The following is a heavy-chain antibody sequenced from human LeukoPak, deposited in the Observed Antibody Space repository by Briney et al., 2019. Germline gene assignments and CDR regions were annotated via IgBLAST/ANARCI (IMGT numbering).Heavy chain of an antibody. J-gene: IGHJ4*02. CDR2: IRGSGGST. CDR3: ARASTWVQIDYGDFFDY. Sequence: GGSLRLSCAASGFTFSRYSMSWVPQAPGRGLEWVSDIRGSGGSTYYADSVKGRFTISRDNSKNSLYLQMNSLRAEDTAVYYCARASTWVQIDYGDFFDYWGQGTLVTVSS. CDR1: GFTFSRYS. V-gene: IGHV3-23*01. D-gene: IGHD4-17*01.